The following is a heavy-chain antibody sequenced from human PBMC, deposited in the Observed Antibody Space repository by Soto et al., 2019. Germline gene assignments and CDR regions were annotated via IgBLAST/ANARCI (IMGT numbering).Heavy chain of an antibody. Sequence: QLQLQESGPGLVKPSETLSLTCTVSGGSISSSSYYWGWIRQPPGKGLEWIGSIYYSGSTYYNPSLKSRVTISVDTSKNQFSLKLSSVTAADTAVYYCARHQRGCVVIEPLALDYWGQGTLVTVSS. D-gene: IGHD3-22*01. J-gene: IGHJ4*02. CDR1: GGSISSSSYY. CDR2: IYYSGST. V-gene: IGHV4-39*01. CDR3: ARHQRGCVVIEPLALDY.